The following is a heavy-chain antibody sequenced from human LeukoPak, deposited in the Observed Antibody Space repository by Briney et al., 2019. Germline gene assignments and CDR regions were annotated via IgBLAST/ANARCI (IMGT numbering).Heavy chain of an antibody. J-gene: IGHJ4*02. Sequence: SETLSLTCAVYGGSFSGYYWSWIRQPPGKGLEWIGEINHSGSTNYNPSLKSRVTISVDTSKNQFSLKLSSVTAADTAVYYCARAGGRLGVYIYFDYWGQGTLVTVSS. D-gene: IGHD2-8*01. CDR3: ARAGGRLGVYIYFDY. CDR2: INHSGST. V-gene: IGHV4-34*01. CDR1: GGSFSGYY.